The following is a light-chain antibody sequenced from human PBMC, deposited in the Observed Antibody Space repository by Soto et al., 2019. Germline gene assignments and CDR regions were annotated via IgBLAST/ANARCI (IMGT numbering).Light chain of an antibody. Sequence: EIVMTQSPATLSVSPGERATLSCRASQSVNINLAWYQQKPGQAPRLLIFGASSRANGIPARFSGSGSGTEFTLTISNLQTEDFAVYYCQQYNKWQRTFGQGTKVEIK. J-gene: IGKJ1*01. V-gene: IGKV3-15*01. CDR2: GAS. CDR3: QQYNKWQRT. CDR1: QSVNIN.